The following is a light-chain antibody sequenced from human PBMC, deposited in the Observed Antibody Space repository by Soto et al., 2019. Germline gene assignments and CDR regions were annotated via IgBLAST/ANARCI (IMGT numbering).Light chain of an antibody. CDR2: DVS. J-gene: IGLJ2*01. Sequence: QSALTQPRSVSESPGQSVTISCTGTSSDIGGYNYVSWYQQHPGKAPKLMIYDVSKRPSGVPDRFSGSKSGNTASLTISGLQAEDEADYSCCSYAGSYTVIFGGGTKLTVL. CDR3: CSYAGSYTVI. V-gene: IGLV2-11*01. CDR1: SSDIGGYNY.